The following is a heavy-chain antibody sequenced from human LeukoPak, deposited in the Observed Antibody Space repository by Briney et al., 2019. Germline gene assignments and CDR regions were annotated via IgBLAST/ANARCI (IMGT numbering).Heavy chain of an antibody. J-gene: IGHJ6*02. CDR1: GFTFSSYG. CDR3: ARVRYGSGSLYYGVDV. D-gene: IGHD3-10*01. CDR2: ISYDGSNK. Sequence: GGSLRLSCAASGFTFSSYGMHWVRQAPGKGLEWVAVISYDGSNKYYADSVKGRFTISRDNSKNTLSLQMNSLRAEDTAVYYCARVRYGSGSLYYGVDVWGQGTTVTVSS. V-gene: IGHV3-30*03.